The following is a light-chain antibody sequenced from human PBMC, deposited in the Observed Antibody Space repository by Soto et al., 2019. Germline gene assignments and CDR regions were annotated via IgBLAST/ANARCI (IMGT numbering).Light chain of an antibody. V-gene: IGKV3-20*01. J-gene: IGKJ1*01. CDR2: AAS. CDR1: ETVTGKY. Sequence: EIVLTQSPGTLSLSPGDRATLSCRASETVTGKYLAWYQQKAGQAPRLLIFAASNRATGIPDRFSGSGSGTDFTLTISRLEPEDFAVYFCQQYSSPPQTFGQGTKVVIK. CDR3: QQYSSPPQT.